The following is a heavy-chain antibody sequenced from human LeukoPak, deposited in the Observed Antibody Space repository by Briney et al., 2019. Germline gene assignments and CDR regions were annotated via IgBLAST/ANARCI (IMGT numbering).Heavy chain of an antibody. V-gene: IGHV1-2*06. CDR3: ARVREDYDILTGYLYYFDY. CDR1: GYTFSGYY. CDR2: INPNSSGT. D-gene: IGHD3-9*01. Sequence: ASVKVSCKASGYTFSGYYMHWVRQAPGQGLEWMGRINPNSSGTNYVQKFQGRVTMTRDTSISTAYMELSRLRSDDTAVYYCARVREDYDILTGYLYYFDYWGQGTLVTVSS. J-gene: IGHJ4*02.